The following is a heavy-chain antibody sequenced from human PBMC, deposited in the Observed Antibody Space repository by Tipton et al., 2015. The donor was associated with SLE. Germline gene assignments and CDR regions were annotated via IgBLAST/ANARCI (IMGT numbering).Heavy chain of an antibody. Sequence: TLSLTCAVYGGSFSGYYWGWIRQPPGKGLEWIGSIYYSGSTYYNPSLKSRVTISVDTSNNQFSLKLTSVTAADTAVYYCARGMLTWRGAIVGVDVWGQGTTVNVSS. V-gene: IGHV4-34*01. J-gene: IGHJ6*02. CDR3: ARGMLTWRGAIVGVDV. CDR2: IYYSGST. CDR1: GGSFSGYY. D-gene: IGHD2-8*01.